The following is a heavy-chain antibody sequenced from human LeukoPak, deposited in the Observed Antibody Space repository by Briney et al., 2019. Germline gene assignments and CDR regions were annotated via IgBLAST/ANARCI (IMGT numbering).Heavy chain of an antibody. J-gene: IGHJ6*02. CDR1: GGTFSSYA. D-gene: IGHD3-10*01. Sequence: SVKVSCKASGGTFSSYAISWVRQAPGQGLEWMGRIIPILGIANYAQKFQGRVTITADKSTSTAYMELSGLRSEDTAVYYCAREYSGCYGSGNYYYYGMDVWGQGTTVTVSS. V-gene: IGHV1-69*04. CDR2: IIPILGIA. CDR3: AREYSGCYGSGNYYYYGMDV.